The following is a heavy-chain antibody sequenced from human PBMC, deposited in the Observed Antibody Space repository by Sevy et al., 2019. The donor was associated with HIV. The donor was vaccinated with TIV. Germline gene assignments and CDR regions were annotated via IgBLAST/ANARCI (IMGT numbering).Heavy chain of an antibody. V-gene: IGHV4-61*01. D-gene: IGHD6-19*01. CDR2: IYYSGST. J-gene: IGHJ6*02. CDR1: GGSVSSGSYY. Sequence: SETLSLTCTVSGGSVSSGSYYWSWIRQPPGKGPEWIGYIYYSGSTNYNPSLKSRVTISVDTSKNQFSLKLSSVTAADTAVYYCARAGYSSGWYPYYYYYGMDVWGQGTTVTVSS. CDR3: ARAGYSSGWYPYYYYYGMDV.